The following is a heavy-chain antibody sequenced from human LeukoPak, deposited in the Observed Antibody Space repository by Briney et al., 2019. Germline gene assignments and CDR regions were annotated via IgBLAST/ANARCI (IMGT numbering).Heavy chain of an antibody. Sequence: GGSLRLSCAASGFTFSSYWMSWVRQAPGKGLEWVANIKQEGSERYYVDSVKGRFTISRDNAKNSVYLQMNSLRVEDTAVYYCAREFHCSGGTCYIDYYYYAMDVWGKGTTVTVSS. J-gene: IGHJ6*04. D-gene: IGHD2-15*01. CDR3: AREFHCSGGTCYIDYYYYAMDV. CDR2: IKQEGSER. CDR1: GFTFSSYW. V-gene: IGHV3-7*03.